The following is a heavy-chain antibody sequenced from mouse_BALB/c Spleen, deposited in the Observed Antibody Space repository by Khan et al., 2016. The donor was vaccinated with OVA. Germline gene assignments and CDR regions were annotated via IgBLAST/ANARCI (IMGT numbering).Heavy chain of an antibody. CDR1: GLTFSSYS. CDR3: TRDRNYYGSPFYLDY. J-gene: IGHJ2*01. Sequence: EVELVESGGGLVKPGGSLRLSCEASGLTFSSYSMSWVRQTPEKRLEWVATITSGGSYTYYPDSVQGRFTISRDNAKNTLYLQMSSLKSEDTAIYYCTRDRNYYGSPFYLDYWGQGTTLTVAS. D-gene: IGHD1-1*01. CDR2: ITSGGSYT. V-gene: IGHV5-6-4*01.